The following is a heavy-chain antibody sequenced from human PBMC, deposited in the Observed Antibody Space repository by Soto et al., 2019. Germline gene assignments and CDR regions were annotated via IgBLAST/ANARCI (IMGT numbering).Heavy chain of an antibody. J-gene: IGHJ3*02. D-gene: IGHD6-6*01. V-gene: IGHV4-31*03. CDR3: ARVDEIAARYDAFDI. CDR2: IYYSGST. Sequence: QVQLQESGPGLVKPSQTLSLTCTVSGGSISRGGYYWSWFRQHPGKGLEWIGYIYYSGSTYYNPSLKSRVTISVDTSKNQFSLKLSSVTAADTAVYYCARVDEIAARYDAFDIWGQGTMVTVSS. CDR1: GGSISRGGYY.